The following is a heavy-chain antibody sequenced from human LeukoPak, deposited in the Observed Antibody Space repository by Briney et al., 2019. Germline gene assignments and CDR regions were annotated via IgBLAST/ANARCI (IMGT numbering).Heavy chain of an antibody. V-gene: IGHV3-49*04. CDR1: GFTFGDYA. CDR2: IQAKAYGGAT. CDR3: TRAPHPRCSSSGCYLDY. J-gene: IGHJ4*02. Sequence: GRPLRLSCSTSGFTFGDYAMSWVRQAPGKGLEWVGFIQAKAYGGATKYAASVNGRFSISRDDSQSIANLQMNDLKTEDTAVYYCTRAPHPRCSSSGCYLDYWGQGTLVTVSS. D-gene: IGHD2-2*01.